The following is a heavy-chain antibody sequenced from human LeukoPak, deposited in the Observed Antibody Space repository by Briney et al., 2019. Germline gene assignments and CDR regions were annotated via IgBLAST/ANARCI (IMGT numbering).Heavy chain of an antibody. V-gene: IGHV3-30*03. CDR1: GFTFSSYG. D-gene: IGHD3-10*01. CDR3: ARDRAQELWFGEPTNYYYGMDV. CDR2: ISYDGSNK. Sequence: PGGSLRLSCAASGFTFSSYGMHWVRQAPGKGLEWVAVISYDGSNKYYADSVKGRFTISRDNSKNTLYLQMNSLRAEDTAVYYCARDRAQELWFGEPTNYYYGMDVWGQGTTVTVSS. J-gene: IGHJ6*02.